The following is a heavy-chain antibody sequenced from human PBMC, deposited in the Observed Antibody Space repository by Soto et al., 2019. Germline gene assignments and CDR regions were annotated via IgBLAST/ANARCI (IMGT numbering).Heavy chain of an antibody. J-gene: IGHJ4*02. V-gene: IGHV3-30-3*01. CDR3: ARFGQGLSIDY. CDR2: ISYDGSNK. D-gene: IGHD6-19*01. CDR1: GFTFSSYA. Sequence: QVQLVESGGGVVQPGRSLRLYCAASGFTFSSYAMHWVRQAPGKGLEWVAVISYDGSNKYYADSVKGRFTISRDNSKNTLDLQMNSLRAEDTAVYYCARFGQGLSIDYWGQGTLVTVSS.